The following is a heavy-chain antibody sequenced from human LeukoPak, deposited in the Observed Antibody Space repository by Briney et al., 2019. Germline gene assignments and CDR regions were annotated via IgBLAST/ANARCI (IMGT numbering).Heavy chain of an antibody. J-gene: IGHJ6*03. CDR3: ARRAVDNSYYYYMDV. Sequence: GGSLRLSCAASGFTFSDYYMSWIRQAPGEALEWVSYVSSGSSTIYYADSVKGRFTISRDNAKNSLYLQMNSLRAEDTALYYCARRAVDNSYYYYMDVWGKGTTVTVSS. D-gene: IGHD6-19*01. CDR2: VSSGSSTI. CDR1: GFTFSDYY. V-gene: IGHV3-11*01.